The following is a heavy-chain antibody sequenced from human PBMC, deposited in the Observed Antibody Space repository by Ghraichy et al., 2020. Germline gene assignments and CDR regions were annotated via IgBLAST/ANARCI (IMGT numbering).Heavy chain of an antibody. V-gene: IGHV4-39*01. CDR3: ARRGYSYYDFWSGYYTGSWFGP. J-gene: IGHJ5*02. CDR1: GGSISSSSYY. D-gene: IGHD3-3*01. CDR2: IYYSGST. Sequence: ESLNISCTVSGGSISSSSYYWGWIRQPPGKGLEWIGSIYYSGSTYYNPSLKSRVTISVDTSKNQFSLKLSSVTAADTAVYYCARRGYSYYDFWSGYYTGSWFGPWGQGTLVTVSS.